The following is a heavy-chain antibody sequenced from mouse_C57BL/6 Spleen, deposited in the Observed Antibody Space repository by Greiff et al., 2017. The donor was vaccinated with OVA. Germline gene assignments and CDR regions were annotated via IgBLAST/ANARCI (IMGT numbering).Heavy chain of an antibody. CDR2: IYPGSGST. Sequence: QVQLQQPGAELVKPGASVKMSCKASGYTFTSYWITWVKQRPGQGLEWIGDIYPGSGSTNYNEKFKSKATLTVDTSSSTVYMQLSSLTSEDSAVYYCARSDMITNYFDYWGQGTTLTVSS. J-gene: IGHJ2*01. CDR1: GYTFTSYW. V-gene: IGHV1-55*01. CDR3: ARSDMITNYFDY. D-gene: IGHD2-4*01.